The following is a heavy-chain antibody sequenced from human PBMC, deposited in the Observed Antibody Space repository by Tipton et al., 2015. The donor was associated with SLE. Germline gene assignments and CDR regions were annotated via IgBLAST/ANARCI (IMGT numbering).Heavy chain of an antibody. CDR1: GFTLSNYA. CDR2: ITTNGGST. CDR3: AKDPGGDFFDY. J-gene: IGHJ4*02. Sequence: SLRLSCAASGFTLSNYAMHWVRQAPGKGLEYVLAITTNGGSTYYADSVKGRFTISRDNSKNTVYLQMNSLRAEDTAVYYCAKDPGGDFFDYWGQGTLVTVSS. V-gene: IGHV3-64*02. D-gene: IGHD1-26*01.